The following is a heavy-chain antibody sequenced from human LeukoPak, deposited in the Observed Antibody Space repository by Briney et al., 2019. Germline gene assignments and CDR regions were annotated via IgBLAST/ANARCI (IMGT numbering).Heavy chain of an antibody. J-gene: IGHJ4*02. CDR1: GFSLSTSGVG. CDR2: IYWDDNQ. V-gene: IGHV2-5*02. D-gene: IGHD1-14*01. CDR3: AHSGVREKYKSTFDY. Sequence: SGPTLVNPTQTLTLTCTFSGFSLSTSGVGVGWIRQPPGKALEWLALIYWDDNQRHSPSLKSRLTITKDTSKNQVVLTMTNMDPVDTATYYCAHSGVREKYKSTFDYWGQGTLVTVSS.